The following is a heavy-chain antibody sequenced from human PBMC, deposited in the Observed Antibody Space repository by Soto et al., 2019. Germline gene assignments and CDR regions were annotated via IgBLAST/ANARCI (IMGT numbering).Heavy chain of an antibody. V-gene: IGHV3-23*01. CDR2: ISGGGDST. CDR3: TTDPAGVTAIFL. D-gene: IGHD2-21*02. CDR1: GCTFSSYA. J-gene: IGHJ4*02. Sequence: GGSLRLSCAASGCTFSSYAMSWVRQAPGKGLEWVSAISGGGDSTYFANSVKGRFTISRDDSKNTLYLQMNSLKTEDTAVYYCTTDPAGVTAIFLWGQGTLVTVSS.